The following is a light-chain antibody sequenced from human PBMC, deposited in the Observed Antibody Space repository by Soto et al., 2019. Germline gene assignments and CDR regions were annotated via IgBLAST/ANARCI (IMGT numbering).Light chain of an antibody. Sequence: EIVLTQSPGTLSLSPGERATLSCRASQTVTNDYLAWYQQKPGQAPRLLIFGASSRATGIPDRFGGSGSGTDFTLTISSLEPDDFAVYYCQQYDQWPITFGQGTRLDIK. V-gene: IGKV3-20*01. CDR1: QTVTNDY. CDR3: QQYDQWPIT. CDR2: GAS. J-gene: IGKJ5*01.